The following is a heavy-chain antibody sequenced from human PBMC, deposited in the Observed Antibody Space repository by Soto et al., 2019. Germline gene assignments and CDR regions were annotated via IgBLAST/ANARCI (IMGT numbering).Heavy chain of an antibody. CDR1: GYTFTRYD. Sequence: GASVKVSCKASGYTFTRYDINWVRQATGQGLEWMGWMNPNSGNTGYAQKFQGRVTMTRNTSISTAYMELSSLRSEDTAVYYCARGNRGIYDFWSIPYYFDYWGQRTLVTVSS. CDR2: MNPNSGNT. J-gene: IGHJ4*02. CDR3: ARGNRGIYDFWSIPYYFDY. V-gene: IGHV1-8*01. D-gene: IGHD3-3*01.